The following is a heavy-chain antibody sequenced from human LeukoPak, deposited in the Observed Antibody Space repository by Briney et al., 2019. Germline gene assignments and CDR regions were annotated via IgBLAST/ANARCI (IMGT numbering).Heavy chain of an antibody. V-gene: IGHV3-7*01. CDR3: ASPFSSGFH. J-gene: IGHJ4*02. CDR1: GFTFSIYW. CDR2: IDRDGSKK. Sequence: GGSLRLSCAASGFTFSIYWMNWVRQAPGKGLDWVANIDRDGSKKHYVDSVKGRLTISRDNAKNSLYLQMNSLRVEDTAIYYCASPFSSGFHWGQGSLVTVSS. D-gene: IGHD6-19*01.